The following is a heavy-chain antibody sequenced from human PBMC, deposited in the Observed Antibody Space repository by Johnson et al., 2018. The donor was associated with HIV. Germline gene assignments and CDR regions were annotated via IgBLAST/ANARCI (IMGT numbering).Heavy chain of an antibody. CDR1: GFTFDEYA. CDR2: ISWNSGSI. D-gene: IGHD3-22*01. J-gene: IGHJ3*02. V-gene: IGHV3-9*01. CDR3: ARVAADSSGYYRDAFDI. Sequence: VHLVESGGGSVQPGRSLRLSCAASGFTFDEYAMHWVRQAPGKGLEWVSGISWNSGSIGYADSVKGRFTISRENAENSLYLQMNTLRADDTAVYYCARVAADSSGYYRDAFDIWGQGTMVTVSS.